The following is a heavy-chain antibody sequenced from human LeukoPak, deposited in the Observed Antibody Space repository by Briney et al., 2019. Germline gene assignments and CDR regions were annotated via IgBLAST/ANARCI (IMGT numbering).Heavy chain of an antibody. CDR1: GYTFTGYY. V-gene: IGHV1-2*02. D-gene: IGHD3-10*01. CDR3: ARDSVRALGWFNP. Sequence: ASVKVSCKAFGYTFTGYYMHWVRQAPGQGLEWMGWINPNSGGTNYAQKFQGRVTMTRDTSISTAYMELSRLRSDDTAVYYCARDSVRALGWFNPWGQGTLVTVSS. J-gene: IGHJ5*02. CDR2: INPNSGGT.